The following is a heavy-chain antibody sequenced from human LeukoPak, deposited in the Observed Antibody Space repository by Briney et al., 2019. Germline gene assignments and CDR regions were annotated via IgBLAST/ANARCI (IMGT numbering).Heavy chain of an antibody. CDR1: GFTFSDHY. V-gene: IGHV3-11*05. CDR2: ISGSSSDT. CDR3: ARDRGDRSNYYGFDF. D-gene: IGHD1-26*01. Sequence: PGGCLRLSCAASGFTFSDHYMSWVRLAPGKGLEWVSYISGSSSDTNYDDSVRGRFTISRDNDKNSLYLQMNSLRAEDTAVYYCARDRGDRSNYYGFDFWGQGTLVTVST. J-gene: IGHJ4*02.